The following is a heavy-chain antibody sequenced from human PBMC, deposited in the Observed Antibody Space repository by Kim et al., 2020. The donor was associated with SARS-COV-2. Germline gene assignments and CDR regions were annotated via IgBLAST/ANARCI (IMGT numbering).Heavy chain of an antibody. CDR3: ARGRGQLAIDY. CDR2: INHDGSEQ. D-gene: IGHD3-10*01. CDR1: GFIFTTYW. Sequence: GGSLRLSCETSGFIFTTYWMTWVRQAPGKGLEWVASINHDGSEQFYSDSVKGRFTISRDNAKNSHFLQMNSLRVDDTAVYFCARGRGQLAIDYWGQGTL. J-gene: IGHJ4*02. V-gene: IGHV3-7*01.